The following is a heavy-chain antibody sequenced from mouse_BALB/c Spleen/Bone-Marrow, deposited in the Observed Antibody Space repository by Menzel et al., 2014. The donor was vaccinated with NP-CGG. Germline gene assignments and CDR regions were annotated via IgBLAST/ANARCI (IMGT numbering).Heavy chain of an antibody. Sequence: DVKLVESGPALVKPSQSLSLTCTVTGYSITSGYSWHWIRQFPGNTLEWMGYIHYSGGTNYNPSLKSQISITRDTSKNQFFLQLNSVTTEDTATYYCARWNGYYAMDYWGQGTSVTVSS. CDR3: ARWNGYYAMDY. D-gene: IGHD1-2*01. CDR2: IHYSGGT. J-gene: IGHJ4*01. CDR1: GYSITSGYS. V-gene: IGHV3-1*02.